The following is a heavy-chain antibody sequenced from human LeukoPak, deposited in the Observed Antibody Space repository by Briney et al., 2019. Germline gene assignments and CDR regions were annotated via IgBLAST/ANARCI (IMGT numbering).Heavy chain of an antibody. D-gene: IGHD6-19*01. CDR3: AKGSSGWYQDAFDI. V-gene: IGHV3-9*01. J-gene: IGHJ3*02. Sequence: GRSLRLSCAASGFTFDDYAMHWVRQAPGKGLECVSGISWNSGSIGYADSVKGRFTISRDNAKNSLYLQMNSLRAEDTALYYCAKGSSGWYQDAFDIWGQGTMVTVSS. CDR1: GFTFDDYA. CDR2: ISWNSGSI.